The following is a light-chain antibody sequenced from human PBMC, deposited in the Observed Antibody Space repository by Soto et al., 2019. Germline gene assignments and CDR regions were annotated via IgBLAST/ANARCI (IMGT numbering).Light chain of an antibody. J-gene: IGKJ1*01. CDR2: KAS. CDR1: QTISSW. V-gene: IGKV1-5*03. Sequence: DIQMTQSPSTLSGSVGDRVTITCRASQTISSWLAWYQQKPGKAPRLLIYKASTLTSGVPARFSGSGSETEFSLTISSLQPDDFASYYCQLYNSYSEAFGQGTKVDIK. CDR3: QLYNSYSEA.